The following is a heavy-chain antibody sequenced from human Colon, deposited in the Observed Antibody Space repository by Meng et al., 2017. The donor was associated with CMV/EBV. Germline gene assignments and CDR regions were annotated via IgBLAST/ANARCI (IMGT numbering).Heavy chain of an antibody. D-gene: IGHD3/OR15-3a*01. V-gene: IGHV3-23*01. CDR1: GFIFSNYA. CDR3: AKGAEYFDFWTAPD. Sequence: GESLKISCAASGFIFSNYAMTWVRQAPGKGLEWVSAISGGGTTSFYADSVKGRFTISRDNSRNSLYLQMNSLRADDTAIYYCAKGAEYFDFWTAPDWGQGTLVTVSS. J-gene: IGHJ4*02. CDR2: ISGGGTTS.